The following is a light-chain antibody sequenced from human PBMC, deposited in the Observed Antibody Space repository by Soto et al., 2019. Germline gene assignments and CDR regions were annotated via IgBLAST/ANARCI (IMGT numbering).Light chain of an antibody. CDR3: QQYNSYPWT. Sequence: DIQMTQSPSTLSASVGDRVTITCRASQSISSWLAWYQQKPGKAPKLLIYKASSLESGVPSRFSGSGSGTECTLTISSLQPYDFATYYCQQYNSYPWTFGQGTKVEIK. CDR2: KAS. J-gene: IGKJ1*01. CDR1: QSISSW. V-gene: IGKV1-5*03.